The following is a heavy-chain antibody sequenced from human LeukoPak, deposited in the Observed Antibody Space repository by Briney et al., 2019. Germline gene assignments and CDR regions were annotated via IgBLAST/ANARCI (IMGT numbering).Heavy chain of an antibody. CDR3: ARGLDY. CDR2: ISYDGSNK. J-gene: IGHJ4*02. CDR1: GFTFSSYA. V-gene: IGHV3-30*04. Sequence: RAGRSLRLSCAASGFTFSSYAMHWVRQAPGKGLEWVAVISYDGSNKYYADSVKGRFTISRDNSKNTLYLQMNSLRAEDTAVYYCARGLDYWGQGTLVTVPS.